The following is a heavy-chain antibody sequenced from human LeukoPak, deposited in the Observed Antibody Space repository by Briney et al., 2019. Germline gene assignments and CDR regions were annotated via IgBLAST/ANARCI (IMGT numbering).Heavy chain of an antibody. Sequence: PSETLSLTCTVSGGSISSGGYYWSWIRQHPGKGLEWIGYIYYGGSTYYNPSLKSRVTISVDTSKNQFSLKLSSVTAADTAVYYCARWSRAGTGFAVDYWGQGTLVTVSS. CDR3: ARWSRAGTGFAVDY. CDR1: GGSISSGGYY. J-gene: IGHJ4*02. CDR2: IYYGGST. D-gene: IGHD6-19*01. V-gene: IGHV4-31*03.